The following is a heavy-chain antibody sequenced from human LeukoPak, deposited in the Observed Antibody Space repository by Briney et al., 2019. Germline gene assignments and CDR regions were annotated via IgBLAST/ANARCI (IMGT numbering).Heavy chain of an antibody. CDR1: GGSISSYY. D-gene: IGHD3-3*01. CDR2: IYYSGST. Sequence: SETLSLTCTVSGGSISSYYWSWIRQPAGKGLEWIGYIYYSGSTNYNPSLKSRVTISVDTSKNQFSLKLSSVTAADTAVYYCARELRFLEWTFIDYWGQGTLVTVSS. V-gene: IGHV4-59*01. J-gene: IGHJ4*02. CDR3: ARELRFLEWTFIDY.